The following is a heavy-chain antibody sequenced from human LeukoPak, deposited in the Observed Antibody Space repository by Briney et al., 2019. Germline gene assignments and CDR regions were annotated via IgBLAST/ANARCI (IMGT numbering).Heavy chain of an antibody. D-gene: IGHD1-26*01. V-gene: IGHV4-39*01. CDR3: ARHLSGIGLYYFDY. Sequence: SETLSLTCTVSGGSVSSGNSYWGWIRQPLGRRLEWVGSIYYSGSTYYNPSLKSRVTISVDTSKNQFSLKLRFVTATDTAVYYCARHLSGIGLYYFDYWGQGTLVTVSS. J-gene: IGHJ4*02. CDR1: GGSVSSGNSY. CDR2: IYYSGST.